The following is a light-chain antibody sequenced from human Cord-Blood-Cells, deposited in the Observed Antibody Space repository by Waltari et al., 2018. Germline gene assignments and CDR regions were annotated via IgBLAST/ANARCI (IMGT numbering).Light chain of an antibody. CDR3: QQLNSLFT. J-gene: IGKJ3*01. V-gene: IGKV1-9*01. CDR1: QGISSY. CDR2: AAS. Sequence: IQLTQSPSSLSASVGDRVTITCRASQGISSYLAWYQQKPGKAPKLLIYAASTLQSGVPSRCSGSGSGTDFTLTISSLQPEDFATYYCQQLNSLFTFGPGTKVDIK.